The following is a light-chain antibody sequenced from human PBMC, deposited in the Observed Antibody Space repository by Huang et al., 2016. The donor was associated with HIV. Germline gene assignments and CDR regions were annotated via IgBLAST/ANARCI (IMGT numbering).Light chain of an antibody. Sequence: DIQMTQSPSSLSASVGDRVTITCRASQSISSYLNWYQQRLGKAPKLLIYGASSLQSGVPSRFSGSGSGTDFTLTISSLQPEDFATYYCQQSYSTTRTFGQGTKVEIK. CDR1: QSISSY. V-gene: IGKV1-39*01. J-gene: IGKJ1*01. CDR2: GAS. CDR3: QQSYSTTRT.